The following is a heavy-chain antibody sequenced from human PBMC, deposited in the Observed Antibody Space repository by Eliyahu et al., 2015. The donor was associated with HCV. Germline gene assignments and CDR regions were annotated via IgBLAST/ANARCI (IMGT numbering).Heavy chain of an antibody. CDR2: FHYSGST. CDR1: GGSITTYY. J-gene: IGHJ5*02. Sequence: QVQLQESGPGLVKPSETLSLTCTVSGGSITTYYWSWLRQPPGKGLEWIGYFHYSGSTFYNPSLKSRVTISLDTSKNQFSLNLTSVTAADTAVYYCASGGGGIAVSGTGGWFDPWGQGTLVTVSS. V-gene: IGHV4-59*01. CDR3: ASGGGGIAVSGTGGWFDP. D-gene: IGHD6-19*01.